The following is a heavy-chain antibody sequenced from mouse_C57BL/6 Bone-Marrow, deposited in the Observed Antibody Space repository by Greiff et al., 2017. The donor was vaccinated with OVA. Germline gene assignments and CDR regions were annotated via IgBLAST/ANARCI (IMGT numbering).Heavy chain of an antibody. Sequence: VKQSCKASGYTFTSYWMQWVKQRPGQGLEWIGEIDPSDSYTNYNQKFKGKATLTVDTSSSTAYMQLSSLTSEDSAVYYCARRGLYAMDYWGQGTSVTVSS. V-gene: IGHV1-50*01. CDR1: GYTFTSYW. CDR3: ARRGLYAMDY. J-gene: IGHJ4*01. CDR2: IDPSDSYT.